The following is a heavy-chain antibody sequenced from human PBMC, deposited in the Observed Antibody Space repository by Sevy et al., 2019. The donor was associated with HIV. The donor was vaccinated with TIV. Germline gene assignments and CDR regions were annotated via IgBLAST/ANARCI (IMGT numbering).Heavy chain of an antibody. CDR1: GFTFSSYS. CDR3: ARETAYYDILTGYYRGGAYFDY. D-gene: IGHD3-9*01. J-gene: IGHJ4*02. V-gene: IGHV3-21*01. Sequence: GGSLRLSCAASGFTFSSYSMNWVRQAPGKGLEWVSSISSSSSYIYYADSGKGRFTISRDNAKNSLYLQMNSLRAEDTAVYYCARETAYYDILTGYYRGGAYFDYWGQGTLVTVSS. CDR2: ISSSSSYI.